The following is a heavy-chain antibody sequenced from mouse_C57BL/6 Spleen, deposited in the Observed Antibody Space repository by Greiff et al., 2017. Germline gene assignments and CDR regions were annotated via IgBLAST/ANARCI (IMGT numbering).Heavy chain of an antibody. Sequence: VQLQQPGAELVMPGASVKLSCKASGYTFTSSWMHWVKQRPGQGLEWIGEIDPSDSYTNYNQKFKGKSTLTVDKSSSTAYMQLSSLTSEDSAVYYCARSYDYGYYYAMDYWGQGTSVTVSS. V-gene: IGHV1-69*01. CDR1: GYTFTSSW. D-gene: IGHD2-4*01. J-gene: IGHJ4*01. CDR3: ARSYDYGYYYAMDY. CDR2: IDPSDSYT.